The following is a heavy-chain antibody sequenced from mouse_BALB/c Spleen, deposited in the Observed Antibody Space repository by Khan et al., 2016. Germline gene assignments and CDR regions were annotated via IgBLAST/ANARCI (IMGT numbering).Heavy chain of an antibody. Sequence: QVQLQQSGAELVRPGASVTLSCKASGYTFTDYEMHWVKQTPVHGLEWIGAIDPETGGTAYNQKFKGKATLTADKSSRTAYMELRSLTSEDSAVYYCTRWGYGNYDYWGQGTTLTVSS. CDR3: TRWGYGNYDY. CDR1: GYTFTDYE. J-gene: IGHJ2*01. V-gene: IGHV1-15*01. CDR2: IDPETGGT. D-gene: IGHD2-10*02.